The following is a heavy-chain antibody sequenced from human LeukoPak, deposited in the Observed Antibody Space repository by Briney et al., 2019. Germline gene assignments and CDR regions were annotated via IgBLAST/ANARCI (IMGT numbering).Heavy chain of an antibody. J-gene: IGHJ4*02. D-gene: IGHD1-7*01. CDR1: GFTFSSYA. CDR3: ARAGTTVVYFDY. Sequence: GGSLRLSCAASGFTFSSYAMSWVRQAPGKGLEWVSAISGSSGSTYYADSVKGRFTMSRDNSKNTLYLQMNSLRAEDTAVYYCARAGTTVVYFDYWGQGTLVTVSS. CDR2: ISGSSGST. V-gene: IGHV3-23*01.